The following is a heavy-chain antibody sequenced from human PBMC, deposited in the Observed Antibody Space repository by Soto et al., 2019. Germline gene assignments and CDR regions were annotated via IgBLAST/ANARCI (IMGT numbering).Heavy chain of an antibody. Sequence: QVQLVESGGGLAKPGGSLRLSCAASGFTFSDYYISWIRQAPGKGLEWLEYISGSSAYKTFAESMQGRVTVTRDNAQNSLYLQMNSLTVEDTAIYYCARDLGPGGIAVGGFDIWGQGTVVTVSS. J-gene: IGHJ3*02. CDR2: ISGSSAYK. V-gene: IGHV3-11*06. CDR3: ARDLGPGGIAVGGFDI. D-gene: IGHD6-19*01. CDR1: GFTFSDYY.